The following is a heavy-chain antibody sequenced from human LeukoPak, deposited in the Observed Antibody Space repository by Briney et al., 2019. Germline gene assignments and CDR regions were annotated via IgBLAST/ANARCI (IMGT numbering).Heavy chain of an antibody. D-gene: IGHD5-12*01. CDR2: ISSSSSYI. Sequence: GGSLRLSCAASGFTFSSYSMNWVRQAPGKGLEWVSSISSSSSYIYYADSVKGRFTISRDNAKNSLYLQMNSLRAEDTAVYYCARDPKDIVATDPWGQGTLVTVSS. V-gene: IGHV3-21*01. CDR3: ARDPKDIVATDP. CDR1: GFTFSSYS. J-gene: IGHJ5*02.